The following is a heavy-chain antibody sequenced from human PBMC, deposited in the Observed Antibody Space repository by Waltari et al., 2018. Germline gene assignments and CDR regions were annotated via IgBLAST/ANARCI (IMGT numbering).Heavy chain of an antibody. CDR1: GYSISSGYY. CDR3: ARRGYYGSGSYYGDDAFDI. V-gene: IGHV4-38-2*01. CDR2: IYHSGST. D-gene: IGHD3-10*01. Sequence: QVQLQESGPGLVKPSETLSLTCAVSGYSISSGYYWGWIRQPPGKGLEWIGSIYHSGSTYYNPSLKSRVTRSVDTSKNQFALKLSSVTAADTAVYYCARRGYYGSGSYYGDDAFDIWGQGTMVTVSS. J-gene: IGHJ3*02.